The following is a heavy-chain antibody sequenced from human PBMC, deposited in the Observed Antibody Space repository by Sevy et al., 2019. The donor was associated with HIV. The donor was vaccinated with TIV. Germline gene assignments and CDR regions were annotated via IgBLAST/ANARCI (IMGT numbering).Heavy chain of an antibody. CDR1: RFTFSTYD. D-gene: IGHD3-16*01. J-gene: IGHJ4*02. V-gene: IGHV3-30*18. CDR3: AKGQGYDYIWGNERSEYDFDY. CDR2: ISHDGSYQ. Sequence: GGSLRLSCAASRFTFSTYDIHWVRQAPGKGLEWVAVISHDGSYQYYTDSVKGRFTISRDDSKNKAYLQMNSLRADDSGVYYCAKGQGYDYIWGNERSEYDFDYWGQGTLVTVSS.